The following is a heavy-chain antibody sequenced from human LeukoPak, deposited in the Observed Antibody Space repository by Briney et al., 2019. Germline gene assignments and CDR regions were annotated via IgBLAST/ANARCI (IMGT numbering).Heavy chain of an antibody. V-gene: IGHV4-39*01. CDR1: GGSISSSSYY. Sequence: PSETLSLTCTVSGGSISSSSYYWGWIRQPPGKGLEWIGSIYYSGSTYYNPSLKSRVTISVDTSKNQFSLKLSSVTAADTAVYYCASIYLRSGSGSYYNRFQSWGQGTLVTVSS. CDR2: IYYSGST. J-gene: IGHJ5*02. CDR3: ASIYLRSGSGSYYNRFQS. D-gene: IGHD3-10*01.